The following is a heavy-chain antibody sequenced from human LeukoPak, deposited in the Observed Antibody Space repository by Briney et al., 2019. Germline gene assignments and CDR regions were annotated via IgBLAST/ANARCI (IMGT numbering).Heavy chain of an antibody. V-gene: IGHV3-53*01. CDR2: IYGGGST. CDR3: ASWPVGWYGEDS. D-gene: IGHD6-19*01. CDR1: GFTVSSNY. Sequence: GGSLRLSCAASGFTVSSNYMSWVRQAPGKGLEWVSVIYGGGSTYYADSVKGRFTISRDTPKNTLYLQMNSLRVEDTAVYYCASWPVGWYGEDSWGQGTLVTVPS. J-gene: IGHJ4*02.